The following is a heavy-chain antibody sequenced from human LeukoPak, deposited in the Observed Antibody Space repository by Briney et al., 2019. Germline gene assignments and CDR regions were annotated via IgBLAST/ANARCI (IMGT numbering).Heavy chain of an antibody. Sequence: SETLSPTCTVSGVSISSGGYYWSWIRQHPGKGLGWIGYIYYSGSTYYNPSLKSRVTISVDTSKNQFSLKLSSVTAADTAVYYCATQRGYYFDYWGQGTLVTVSS. CDR2: IYYSGST. J-gene: IGHJ4*02. CDR1: GVSISSGGYY. V-gene: IGHV4-31*03. CDR3: ATQRGYYFDY. D-gene: IGHD1-1*01.